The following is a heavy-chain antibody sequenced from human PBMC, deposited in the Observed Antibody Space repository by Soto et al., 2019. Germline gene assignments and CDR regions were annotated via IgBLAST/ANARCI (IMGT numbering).Heavy chain of an antibody. CDR1: GFSISPYW. CDR3: VSDGDVCSGSDCFRHFKY. Sequence: SLRRSCVASGFSISPYWMRWVREAPGKGLEWVANIKEDGSAARYVDSARDRFLISRDNTKNSLYLQMTSLRAEDTAIYYCVSDGDVCSGSDCFRHFKYWGRGTRVTVSS. D-gene: IGHD5-12*01. CDR2: IKEDGSAA. V-gene: IGHV3-7*03. J-gene: IGHJ4*02.